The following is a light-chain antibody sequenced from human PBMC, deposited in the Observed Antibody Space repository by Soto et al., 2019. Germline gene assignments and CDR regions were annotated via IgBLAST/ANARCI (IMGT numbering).Light chain of an antibody. Sequence: QSALTQPRSVSGSPGQSVTISCTGTSSDVGGYNYVSWYQHHPGKAPKLMIYGVTERPSGVPDRFSGSKSGNTASLTISELQAEDEADYYCCSYAGSTRLFGGGTKLTVL. CDR3: CSYAGSTRL. CDR2: GVT. J-gene: IGLJ2*01. CDR1: SSDVGGYNY. V-gene: IGLV2-11*01.